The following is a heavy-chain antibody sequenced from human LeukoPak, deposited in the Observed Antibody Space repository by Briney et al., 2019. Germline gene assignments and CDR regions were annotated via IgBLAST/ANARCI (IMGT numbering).Heavy chain of an antibody. J-gene: IGHJ4*02. CDR3: ARATRGQWLVGGDY. CDR2: INHSGST. Sequence: GSLRLSCAASGFTFSSYSMNWVRQAPGKGLEWIGEINHSGSTNYNPSLKSRVTISVDTSKNQFSLKLSSVTAADTAVYYCARATRGQWLVGGDYWGQGTLVTVSS. D-gene: IGHD6-19*01. V-gene: IGHV4-34*01. CDR1: GFTFSSYS.